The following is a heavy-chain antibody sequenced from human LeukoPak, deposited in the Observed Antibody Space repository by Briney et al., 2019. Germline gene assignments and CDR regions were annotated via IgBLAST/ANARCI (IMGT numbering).Heavy chain of an antibody. CDR1: GGAFSGYY. Sequence: PSETLSLTCAVYGGAFSGYYWSWIRQPPGKGLEWIGEINHSGSTNYNPSLKSRATISVDTSKNQFSLKLSSVTAADTAVYYCARGSLLAAAGTELYYYYYGMDVWGQGTTVTVSS. CDR3: ARGSLLAAAGTELYYYYYGMDV. D-gene: IGHD6-13*01. J-gene: IGHJ6*02. V-gene: IGHV4-34*01. CDR2: INHSGST.